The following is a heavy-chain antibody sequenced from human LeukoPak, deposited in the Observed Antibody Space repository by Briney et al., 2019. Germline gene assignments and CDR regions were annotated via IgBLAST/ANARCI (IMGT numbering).Heavy chain of an antibody. CDR3: AKDFAAGTALDY. CDR1: GFTFSSYA. CDR2: ISGSGGST. Sequence: GSLRLSCAASGFTFSSYAMSWVRQAPGKGLEWVSAISGSGGSTYYADSVKGRFTISRDNSKNTLYLQMNSLRAEDTAVYYCAKDFAAGTALDYWGQGTLVTVSS. J-gene: IGHJ4*02. V-gene: IGHV3-23*01. D-gene: IGHD6-13*01.